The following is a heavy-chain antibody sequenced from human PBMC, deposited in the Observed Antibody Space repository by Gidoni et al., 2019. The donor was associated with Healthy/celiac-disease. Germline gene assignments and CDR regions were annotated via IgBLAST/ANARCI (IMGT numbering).Heavy chain of an antibody. J-gene: IGHJ6*02. CDR1: GGTFSSYA. Sequence: QVQLVQSGAEVKKPGSSVKVSCKASGGTFSSYAISWVRQAPGQGLEWMGGIIPIFGTANYAQKFQGRVTITADKSTSTAYMELSSLRSEDTAVYYCARVLRFLEWPYYYGMDVWGQGTTVTVSS. D-gene: IGHD3-3*01. CDR2: IIPIFGTA. CDR3: ARVLRFLEWPYYYGMDV. V-gene: IGHV1-69*06.